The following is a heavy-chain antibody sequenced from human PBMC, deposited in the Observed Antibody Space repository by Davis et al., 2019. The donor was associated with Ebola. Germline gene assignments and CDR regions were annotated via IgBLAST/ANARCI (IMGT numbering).Heavy chain of an antibody. V-gene: IGHV4-61*08. J-gene: IGHJ6*02. Sequence: MPSETLSLTCTVSGGSISSGDYYWSWIRQPPGKGPEWIGDIYHSGNTNSNPSLKSRVTISIDTSKNQFSLKLNSVTAADTAVYYCAREHVATRHEHYYYYGMDVWGQGTTVTVSS. CDR1: GGSISSGDYY. CDR3: AREHVATRHEHYYYYGMDV. D-gene: IGHD5-12*01. CDR2: IYHSGNT.